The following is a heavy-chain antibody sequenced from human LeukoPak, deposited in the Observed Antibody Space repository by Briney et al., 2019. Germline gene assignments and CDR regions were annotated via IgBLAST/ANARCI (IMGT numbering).Heavy chain of an antibody. CDR1: GGSLSSSSYY. V-gene: IGHV4-39*01. CDR3: ARHDEVAGSDAFDI. D-gene: IGHD6-19*01. J-gene: IGHJ3*02. Sequence: SETLSLTCTVSGGSLSSSSYYWGWIRQPPGKGLEWIGSIYYSGSTYYNPSLKSRVSISVDTSKNQFSLRLSSVTAADTAVYYCARHDEVAGSDAFDIWGQGTMVTVSS. CDR2: IYYSGST.